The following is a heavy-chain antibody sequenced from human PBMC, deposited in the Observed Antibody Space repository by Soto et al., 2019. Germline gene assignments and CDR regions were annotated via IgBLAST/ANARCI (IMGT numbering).Heavy chain of an antibody. CDR3: AKGLRRIAVAHAFDI. CDR1: GFSISNHC. Sequence: GGSLRLSCAASGFSISNHCMSWVRQAPGKGLEWVANLKPDGSQKWYVDSVKGRFAISRDHSKNSLFLQMNSLRAEDTAVYYCAKGLRRIAVAHAFDIWGQGTIVTVSS. D-gene: IGHD6-19*01. CDR2: LKPDGSQK. J-gene: IGHJ3*02. V-gene: IGHV3-7*02.